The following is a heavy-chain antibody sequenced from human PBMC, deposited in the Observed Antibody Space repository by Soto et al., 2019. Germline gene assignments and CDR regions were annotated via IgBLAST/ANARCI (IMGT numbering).Heavy chain of an antibody. J-gene: IGHJ5*02. CDR2: ISGSGGST. Sequence: LRLSCAAAGCTCSNYAMSWVRQAPGKGLEWVSAISGSGGSTDYADSVKGRFTISRDNSKNTLYLQMNSLRAEDTALYYCAKETGYNSTWLALDSWGQAPLVTVS. V-gene: IGHV3-23*01. D-gene: IGHD6-13*01. CDR3: AKETGYNSTWLALDS. CDR1: GCTCSNYA.